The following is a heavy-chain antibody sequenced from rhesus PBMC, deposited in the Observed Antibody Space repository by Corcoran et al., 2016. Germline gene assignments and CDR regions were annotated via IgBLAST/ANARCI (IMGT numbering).Heavy chain of an antibody. Sequence: QVQLQESGPGLVKPLETLSLTCAVSGGSISSNYWSWIRQPHGKGLEWIGYIHGSGSSTNYNPSLKSRVTLSVDTSKNQFSLKLSSVTAADTAVYYCAREGSGYNHIDNWGQGVLVTVSS. J-gene: IGHJ4*01. CDR1: GGSISSNY. D-gene: IGHD2-21*01. CDR2: IHGSGSST. V-gene: IGHV4S11*01. CDR3: AREGSGYNHIDN.